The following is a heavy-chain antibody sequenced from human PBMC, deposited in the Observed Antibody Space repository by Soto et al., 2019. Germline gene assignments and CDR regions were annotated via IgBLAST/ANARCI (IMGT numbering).Heavy chain of an antibody. V-gene: IGHV1-2*04. D-gene: IGHD2-2*01. CDR3: ATHQRCSSTSCYWFASFDI. CDR1: GYTFTGYY. J-gene: IGHJ3*02. CDR2: INPNSGGT. Sequence: GASVKVSCKASGYTFTGYYMHWVRQAPGQGLEWMGWINPNSGGTNYAQKFQGWVTMTRDTSISTAYMELSRLRSDDTAVYYCATHQRCSSTSCYWFASFDIWGQGAMVT.